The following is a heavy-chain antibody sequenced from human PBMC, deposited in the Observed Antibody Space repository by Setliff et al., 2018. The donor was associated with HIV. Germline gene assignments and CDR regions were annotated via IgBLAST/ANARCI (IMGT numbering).Heavy chain of an antibody. CDR3: ARPRRPYSGSYYDGFDI. J-gene: IGHJ3*02. D-gene: IGHD1-26*01. V-gene: IGHV5-51*01. CDR1: GYSFTNYW. CDR2: IYPGDSDT. Sequence: PGESLKISCKGSGYSFTNYWIGWVRQMPGKGLEWMGIIYPGDSDTRYSPSFQGQVTISADKSISTAYLQWSSLKASDTAMFYCARPRRPYSGSYYDGFDIWGQGTMVTVSS.